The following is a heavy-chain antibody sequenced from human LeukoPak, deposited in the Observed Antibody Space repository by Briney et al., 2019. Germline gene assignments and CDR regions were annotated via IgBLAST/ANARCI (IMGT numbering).Heavy chain of an antibody. CDR3: AREKARCLDY. Sequence: GGSLRFSCAASGFTFSGSWMSWVRQAPGGGLWWVANIRQDGSEKYHVDSVKGRFTISRENAKNSLYLQMNSLRAEDTAVYYCAREKARCLDYWGQGTLVTVSS. CDR1: GFTFSGSW. D-gene: IGHD4-17*01. V-gene: IGHV3-7*01. CDR2: IRQDGSEK. J-gene: IGHJ4*02.